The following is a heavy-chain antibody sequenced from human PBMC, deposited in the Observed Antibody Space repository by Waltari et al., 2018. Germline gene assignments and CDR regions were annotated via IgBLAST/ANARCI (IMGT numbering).Heavy chain of an antibody. J-gene: IGHJ3*01. CDR1: GFPIKSGYY. Sequence: QVQLQESGPGLARPSETLSLSCAVSGFPIKSGYYWAWDRQPPGKGLEWIASVFRNRDKYYNPSLQSRVTRSMDTSKNQTSLQLTSVTAADTALYYCVRPMYDSSDQGLAFDLWGQGTMVTVSS. CDR3: VRPMYDSSDQGLAFDL. V-gene: IGHV4-38-2*01. D-gene: IGHD3-22*01. CDR2: VFRNRDK.